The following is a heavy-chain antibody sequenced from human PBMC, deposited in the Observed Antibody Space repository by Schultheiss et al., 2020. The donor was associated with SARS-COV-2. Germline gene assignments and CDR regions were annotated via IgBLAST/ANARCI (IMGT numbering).Heavy chain of an antibody. CDR2: INPNSGGT. J-gene: IGHJ6*02. CDR3: ARAGYGRGRDFYGLDV. V-gene: IGHV1-2*02. D-gene: IGHD1-1*01. Sequence: ASVKVSCKASGYTFTGYYMHWVRQAPGQGLEWMGCINPNSGGTNYAQKFQGRVTMTRDTSISTAYMELSRLRSDDTAVYYCARAGYGRGRDFYGLDVWGQGTAVTVSS. CDR1: GYTFTGYY.